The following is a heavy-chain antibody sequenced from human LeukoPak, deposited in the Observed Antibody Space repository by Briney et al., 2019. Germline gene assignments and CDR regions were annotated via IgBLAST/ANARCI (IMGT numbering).Heavy chain of an antibody. Sequence: PGGSLRLSCAASGFTVSNTYMSWVRQAPGKGLEWVSLIYSGGSTYYTDSVKGRFTISRDNSMNTMFLQMNGLRAEDTAVYYCARVIAARHFDYWGQGTLVTVSS. V-gene: IGHV3-66*01. D-gene: IGHD6-6*01. CDR1: GFTVSNTY. J-gene: IGHJ4*02. CDR3: ARVIAARHFDY. CDR2: IYSGGST.